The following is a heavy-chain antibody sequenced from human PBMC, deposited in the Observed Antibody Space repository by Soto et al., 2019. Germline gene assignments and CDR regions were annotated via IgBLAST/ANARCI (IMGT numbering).Heavy chain of an antibody. Sequence: SETLSLTCTVSGGSISNPSYYWGWVRQPPGKGLDWLGDIFYTGRTYYSPSLKSRVTISVNTSKEQFSLNLTSLTAADTAVYYGARSSLVLVDYFAFSCRGAVVTLSS. CDR1: GGSISNPSYY. J-gene: IGHJ4*02. CDR3: ARSSLVLVDYFAF. CDR2: IFYTGRT. D-gene: IGHD3-9*01. V-gene: IGHV4-39*07.